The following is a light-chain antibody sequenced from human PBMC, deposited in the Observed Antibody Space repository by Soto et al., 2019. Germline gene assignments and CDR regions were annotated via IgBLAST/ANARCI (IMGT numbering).Light chain of an antibody. CDR1: ENIFKY. J-gene: IGKJ4*01. CDR2: AAS. V-gene: IGKV1-5*01. CDR3: QRYNTRPIA. Sequence: DLQMIQSPATLSASVGDRITITCRASENIFKYVAWYQQTSGSALNLFIYAASDLESGVPSRFNGSGSVTEFSLTIDNLQTNDSANYYCQRYNTRPIAFGGGNKVDVK.